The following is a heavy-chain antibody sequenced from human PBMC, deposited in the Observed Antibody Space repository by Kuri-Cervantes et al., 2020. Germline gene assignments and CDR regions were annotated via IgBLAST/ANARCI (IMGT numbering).Heavy chain of an antibody. D-gene: IGHD3-3*01. CDR2: ISAYNGNT. CDR3: ARAADFWSGYNYYYMDV. Sequence: ASVKVSCKASGYTFTSYGISWVRQAPGQGLEWMGWISAYNGNTNYAQKFQGRVTITADESTSTAYMELSSLRSEGTAVYYCARAADFWSGYNYYYMDVWGKGTTVTVSS. V-gene: IGHV1-18*01. J-gene: IGHJ6*03. CDR1: GYTFTSYG.